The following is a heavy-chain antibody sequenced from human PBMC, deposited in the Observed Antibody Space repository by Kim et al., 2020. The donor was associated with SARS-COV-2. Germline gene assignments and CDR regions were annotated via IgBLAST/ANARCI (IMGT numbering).Heavy chain of an antibody. V-gene: IGHV4-59*01. Sequence: SETLSLTCTVSGGSISSYYWSWIRQPPGKGLEWIGYIYYSGSTNYNPSLKSRVTISVDTSKNQFSLKLSSVTAADTAVYYCARVRRFLEWSSSDAGDYYYYMDVWGKGTTVTVSS. CDR2: IYYSGST. CDR3: ARVRRFLEWSSSDAGDYYYYMDV. J-gene: IGHJ6*03. D-gene: IGHD3-3*01. CDR1: GGSISSYY.